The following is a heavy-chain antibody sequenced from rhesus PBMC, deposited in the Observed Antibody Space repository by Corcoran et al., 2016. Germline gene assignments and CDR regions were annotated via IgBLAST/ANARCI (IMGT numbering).Heavy chain of an antibody. Sequence: EVQLVQSGAEVEKPGASGKIPCKASGYTFTDYYLQWVRQAPGKGLEWVGLDDPEQGETINAQKVQDKFAITADTSTDTDYMGLSSLRSEDTAVYYCANSNSGYFDYWGQGVLVTVSS. CDR1: GYTFTDYY. D-gene: IGHD4-23*01. CDR2: DDPEQGET. CDR3: ANSNSGYFDY. V-gene: IGHV1-111*02. J-gene: IGHJ4*01.